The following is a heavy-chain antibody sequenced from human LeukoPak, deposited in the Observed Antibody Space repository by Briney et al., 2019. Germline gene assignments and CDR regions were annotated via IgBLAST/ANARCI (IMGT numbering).Heavy chain of an antibody. V-gene: IGHV4-59*08. CDR2: IYCSGST. D-gene: IGHD3-22*01. CDR1: GGSISSYY. J-gene: IGHJ4*02. Sequence: PSETLSLTCTVSGGSISSYYWSWIWQPPGKGLEWIGYIYCSGSTNYNPSLKSRVTISVDTSKNQFSLKLSSVTAADTAVYYCARYYYDSSGYLYYFDYWGQGTLVTASS. CDR3: ARYYYDSSGYLYYFDY.